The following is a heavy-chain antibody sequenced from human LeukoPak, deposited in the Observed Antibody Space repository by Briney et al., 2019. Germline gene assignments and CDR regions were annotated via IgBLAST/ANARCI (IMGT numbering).Heavy chain of an antibody. J-gene: IGHJ3*02. D-gene: IGHD2/OR15-2a*01. CDR3: ARSNIGEDAFDI. Sequence: SETLSLTCSVSGGSVRGRDYFWGWIRQAPGKGLEWIANIYYSGNTFYNPSLKSRVSIFVESSKNHLSLNFTSVTAADTAVYYCARSNIGEDAFDIWGQGTMVTVS. V-gene: IGHV4-39*02. CDR2: IYYSGNT. CDR1: GGSVRGRDYF.